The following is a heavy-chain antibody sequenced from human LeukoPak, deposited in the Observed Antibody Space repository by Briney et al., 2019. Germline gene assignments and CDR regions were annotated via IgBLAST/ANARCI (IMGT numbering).Heavy chain of an antibody. Sequence: GGSLRLSCAASGFSFSNSWMHWVRQAPGKGLEWVSYISSSGSTIYYADSVKGRFTISRDNAKNSLYLQMNSLRAEDTAVYYCARAPGAVAYWGQGTLVTVSS. D-gene: IGHD6-19*01. V-gene: IGHV3-48*04. CDR2: ISSSGSTI. J-gene: IGHJ4*02. CDR1: GFSFSNSW. CDR3: ARAPGAVAY.